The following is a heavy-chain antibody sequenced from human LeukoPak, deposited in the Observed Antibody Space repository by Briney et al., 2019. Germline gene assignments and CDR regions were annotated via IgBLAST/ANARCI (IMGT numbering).Heavy chain of an antibody. D-gene: IGHD4-11*01. Sequence: GRSLRLSCAASGFTFSSFGMHWVRQAPGKGLEYVALIKQGGSEIYHMDSVKGRFTISRDDATNSLYLQMNSLRVEDTALYYCARDRESESDSEGDYWGQGTLVTVSS. J-gene: IGHJ4*02. CDR2: IKQGGSEI. CDR3: ARDRESESDSEGDY. V-gene: IGHV3-7*01. CDR1: GFTFSSFG.